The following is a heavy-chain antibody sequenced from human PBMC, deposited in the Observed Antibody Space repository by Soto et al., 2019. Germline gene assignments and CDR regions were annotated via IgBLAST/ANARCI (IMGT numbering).Heavy chain of an antibody. CDR1: GFTFSRSW. V-gene: IGHV3-7*01. D-gene: IGHD2-15*01. CDR2: IKEDGSEK. J-gene: IGHJ3*02. CDR3: AKLNDSASSLGI. Sequence: EVQLVESGGGLVQPGGSLRLSCAASGFTFSRSWMNWVRQAPGKGLEWVANIKEDGSEKDYVDSVKGRFTISRDNAKNSLSLQMNSLRAEDTAVYYCAKLNDSASSLGIWGQGTMVTVSS.